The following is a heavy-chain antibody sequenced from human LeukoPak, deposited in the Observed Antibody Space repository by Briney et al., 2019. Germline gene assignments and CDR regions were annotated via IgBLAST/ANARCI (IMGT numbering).Heavy chain of an antibody. CDR1: GGSISSYY. Sequence: SETLSLTCTVSGGSISSYYWSWIRQPAGKGLEWIGRIYTSGSTNYNPSLKSRVTMSVDTSKNQFSLKLSSVTAADTAVYYCARESDYYDSSAIAHFDYWGQGTLVTVSS. CDR3: ARESDYYDSSAIAHFDY. D-gene: IGHD3-22*01. CDR2: IYTSGST. V-gene: IGHV4-4*07. J-gene: IGHJ4*02.